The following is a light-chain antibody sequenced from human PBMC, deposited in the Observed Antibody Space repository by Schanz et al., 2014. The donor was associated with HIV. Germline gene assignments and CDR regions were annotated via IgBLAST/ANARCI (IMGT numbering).Light chain of an antibody. J-gene: IGKJ1*01. CDR3: QQYGSSPRT. CDR2: SAS. CDR1: QTVSSSS. V-gene: IGKV3-20*01. Sequence: TVLTQSPGTLSLSPGERATLSCRASQTVSSSSLAWYQQKPGQSPRLLIYSASSRATGIPDRFSGSGSGTDFTLTISRLEPEDFAVYYCQQYGSSPRTFGQGTNVEVK.